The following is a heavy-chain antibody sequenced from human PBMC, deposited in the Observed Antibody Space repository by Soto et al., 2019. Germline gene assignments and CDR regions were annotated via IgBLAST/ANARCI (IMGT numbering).Heavy chain of an antibody. Sequence: SVHVSRMSSGYPFPSYGISWVGQAPGQGLEWMGWISTYNGNTNYAQKLQGRVTMTTDTSTSTAYMELRSLRSDDTAVYYCAVETTLDYWGQGNLVNVSA. J-gene: IGHJ4*02. CDR1: GYPFPSYG. CDR3: AVETTLDY. D-gene: IGHD1-7*01. CDR2: ISTYNGNT. V-gene: IGHV1-18*01.